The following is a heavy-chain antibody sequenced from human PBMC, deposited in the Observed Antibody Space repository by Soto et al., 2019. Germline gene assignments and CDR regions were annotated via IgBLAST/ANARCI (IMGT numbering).Heavy chain of an antibody. V-gene: IGHV3-53*01. CDR2: IQSGGPT. J-gene: IGHJ4*02. D-gene: IGHD2-15*01. Sequence: GGSPRLSCAASGFTVSSKYMSWVRQAPGKGLEWVSLIQSGGPTYLDSVKGRFTISRDNSGNTLSLQMDSLRAEDTALYFCAKIRTTGYSTFDYWGQGTLVTVSS. CDR3: AKIRTTGYSTFDY. CDR1: GFTVSSKY.